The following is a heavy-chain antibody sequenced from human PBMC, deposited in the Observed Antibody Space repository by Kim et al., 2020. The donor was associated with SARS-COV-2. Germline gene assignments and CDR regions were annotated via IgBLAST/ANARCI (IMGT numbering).Heavy chain of an antibody. CDR2: IWYDGSNK. CDR1: GFTFSSYG. J-gene: IGHJ6*02. CDR3: AKDMVRGVIPYYYGMDV. V-gene: IGHV3-33*06. Sequence: GGSLRLSCAASGFTFSSYGMHWVRQAPGKGLEWVAVIWYDGSNKYYADSVKGRFTISRDNSKNTLYLQMNSLRAEDTAVYYCAKDMVRGVIPYYYGMDVWGQGTTVTVSS. D-gene: IGHD3-10*01.